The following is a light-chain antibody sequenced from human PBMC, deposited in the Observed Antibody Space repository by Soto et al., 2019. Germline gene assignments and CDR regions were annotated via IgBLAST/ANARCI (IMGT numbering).Light chain of an antibody. J-gene: IGLJ2*01. CDR1: NSNIGSNT. CDR3: AAWDDSLNGLV. Sequence: QSVLTQPPSASGTPGQRVTISCSGTNSNIGSNTVNWYQQLPGTAPKLLIYSNNQRPSWVPDRFSGSKSGTSASLAISGLQSEDEADYYCAAWDDSLNGLVFGGGTKLTVL. V-gene: IGLV1-44*01. CDR2: SNN.